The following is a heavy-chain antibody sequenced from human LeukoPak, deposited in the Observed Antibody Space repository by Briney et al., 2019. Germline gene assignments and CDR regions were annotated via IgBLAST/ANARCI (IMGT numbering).Heavy chain of an antibody. CDR1: GFTFSSYE. V-gene: IGHV3-48*03. CDR2: ISSSGSTI. Sequence: GGSLRLSCAASGFTFSSYEMNWVRQAPGKGLEWVSYISSSGSTIYYADSVKGRFTISRDNAKNSLYLQMNNLRAEDTALYYCARSGGYSYGYSRYYYYYMDVWGKGTTVTISS. D-gene: IGHD5-18*01. J-gene: IGHJ6*03. CDR3: ARSGGYSYGYSRYYYYYMDV.